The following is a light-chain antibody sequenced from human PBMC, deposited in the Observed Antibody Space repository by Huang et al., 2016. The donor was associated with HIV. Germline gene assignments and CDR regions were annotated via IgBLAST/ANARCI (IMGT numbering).Light chain of an antibody. V-gene: IGKV3-15*01. J-gene: IGKJ2*01. CDR2: AAS. Sequence: VMMSQSPATLAASPGARVTLSCGASQSVNTNLAWYQQKPGQPPRFLIYAASTRSTGVPARFAGSGSGTEFTLTIDSLQSDDFAVYYCQQYNKWPPEYTFGQGTRLEIK. CDR1: QSVNTN. CDR3: QQYNKWPPEYT.